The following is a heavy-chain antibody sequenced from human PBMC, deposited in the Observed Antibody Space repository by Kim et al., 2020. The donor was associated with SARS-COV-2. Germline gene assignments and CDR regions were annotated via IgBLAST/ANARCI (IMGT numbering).Heavy chain of an antibody. V-gene: IGHV4-59*01. CDR2: IYYSGST. CDR1: GGSISSYY. Sequence: SETLSLTCTVSGGSISSYYWSWIRQPPGKGLEWIGYIYYSGSTNYNPSLKSRVTISVDTSKNQFSLKLSSVTAVDTAVYYCARVGYGSGSYSDYYYGMDVWGQGTTVTVSS. CDR3: ARVGYGSGSYSDYYYGMDV. D-gene: IGHD3-10*01. J-gene: IGHJ6*02.